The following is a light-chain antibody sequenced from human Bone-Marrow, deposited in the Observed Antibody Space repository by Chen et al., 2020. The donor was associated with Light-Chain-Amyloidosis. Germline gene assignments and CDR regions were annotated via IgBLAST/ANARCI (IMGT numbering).Light chain of an antibody. CDR2: GSS. J-gene: IGKJ4*01. CDR1: PTISSNY. V-gene: IGKV3-20*01. Sequence: EIVLTQSPGTLSLSPGEGANLSCRASPTISSNYLTWYQQKFGQAPRLLIYGSSSRATGIPDMFTGRGSGTDFTLTIKGLEPEDFAMYYCQQYGTSPLTFGGGTKVEIK. CDR3: QQYGTSPLT.